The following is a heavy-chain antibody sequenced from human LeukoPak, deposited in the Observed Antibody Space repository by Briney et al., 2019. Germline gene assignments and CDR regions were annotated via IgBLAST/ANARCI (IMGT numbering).Heavy chain of an antibody. CDR2: INSDGSST. V-gene: IGHV3-74*01. CDR1: GFTFSSYW. Sequence: GGSLRLSCAASGFTFSSYWMHWVRQAPGKGLVWVSRINSDGSSTSYADSVKGRFTISRDSAKNTLYLQMNSLRAEDTAVYYCARDQAVAGPRFDYWGQGTLVTVSS. CDR3: ARDQAVAGPRFDY. D-gene: IGHD6-19*01. J-gene: IGHJ4*02.